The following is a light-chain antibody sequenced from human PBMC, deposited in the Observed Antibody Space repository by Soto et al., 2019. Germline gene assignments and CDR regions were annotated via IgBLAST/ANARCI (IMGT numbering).Light chain of an antibody. CDR1: QRITTY. J-gene: IGKJ2*01. Sequence: IHMTQSPSSLSASVGDSVTITCRASQRITTYLNWYQQKPGKAPKLLISTAATLQGGVPSRFSGSGSGTDFTLTITTLQPEDFATYFCQQSYSTPYTCGQGTKLEIK. V-gene: IGKV1-39*01. CDR3: QQSYSTPYT. CDR2: TAA.